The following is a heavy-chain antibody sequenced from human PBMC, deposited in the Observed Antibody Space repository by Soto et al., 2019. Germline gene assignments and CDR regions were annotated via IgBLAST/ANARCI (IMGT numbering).Heavy chain of an antibody. CDR1: GGTFSSYA. J-gene: IGHJ4*02. CDR2: MIPIFGTA. V-gene: IGHV1-69*01. CDR3: ARVKGYYVSGEYYFDY. D-gene: IGHD3-10*01. Sequence: QVQLVQSGDEVKKPGSSVKVSCKASGGTFSSYAISWVRQAPVQGLEWMGGMIPIFGTANYAQKFQGRVTIHSDESTNTAYIDLNSLRSDDTAVYYSARVKGYYVSGEYYFDYWGQGTLVTVSS.